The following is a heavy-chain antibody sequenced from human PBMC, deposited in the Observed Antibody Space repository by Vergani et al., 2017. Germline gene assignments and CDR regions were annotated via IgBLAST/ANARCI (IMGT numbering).Heavy chain of an antibody. J-gene: IGHJ4*02. CDR3: ARTISSSWYTPSLGY. CDR1: GFTFSSYG. CDR2: IWYDGSNK. Sequence: QVQLVESGGGVVQPGRSLRLSCAASGFTFSSYGMHWVRQAPGKGLEWVAVIWYDGSNKYYADSVKGRFTISRDNSKNTLYLQMHSLRAEDTAVYYCARTISSSWYTPSLGYWGQGTLVTVSS. D-gene: IGHD6-13*01. V-gene: IGHV3-33*01.